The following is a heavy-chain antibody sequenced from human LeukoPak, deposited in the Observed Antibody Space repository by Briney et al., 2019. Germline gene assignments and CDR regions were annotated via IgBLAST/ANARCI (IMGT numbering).Heavy chain of an antibody. CDR3: ARDHLPPYVGIDY. CDR1: EYTLTNYY. CDR2: INPSGGPP. D-gene: IGHD1-26*01. V-gene: IGHV1-46*01. J-gene: IGHJ4*02. Sequence: GASVKVSCKASEYTLTNYYIHWLRQAPGQGLEWMGVINPSGGPPTYAQRFQGRVTMTRDTSTSTLYMELSSLRSDDTAMYYCARDHLPPYVGIDYWGLGTLVTVSA.